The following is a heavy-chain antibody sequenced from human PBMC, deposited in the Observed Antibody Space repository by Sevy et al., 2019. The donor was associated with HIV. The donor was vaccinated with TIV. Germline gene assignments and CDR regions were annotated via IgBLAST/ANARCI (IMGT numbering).Heavy chain of an antibody. D-gene: IGHD6-13*01. J-gene: IGHJ4*02. V-gene: IGHV3-7*01. Sequence: GGSLRLSCAASGFSLNIYWMSWVRQAPGKGLEWVANIKQDGSVKYYVDSVKGRFTISRDNARNLLYLQMNSLRAEDTALYYCVRATAADGSFWGQGTLVTVS. CDR2: IKQDGSVK. CDR1: GFSLNIYW. CDR3: VRATAADGSF.